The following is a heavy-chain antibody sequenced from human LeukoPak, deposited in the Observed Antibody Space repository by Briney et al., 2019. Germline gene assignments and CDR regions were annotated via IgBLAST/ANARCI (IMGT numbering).Heavy chain of an antibody. CDR3: ARLDNLNYEFFDY. CDR1: SGPFSGYY. V-gene: IGHV4-34*01. J-gene: IGHJ4*02. CDR2: INHSGST. Sequence: SETLSLTCAVYSGPFSGYYWSWIRQPPGKGLEWIGEINHSGSTNYNPSLKSRVTISVDTSKNQFSLKLSSVTAADTAVYFCARLDNLNYEFFDYWGQGTLVTVSS. D-gene: IGHD1-7*01.